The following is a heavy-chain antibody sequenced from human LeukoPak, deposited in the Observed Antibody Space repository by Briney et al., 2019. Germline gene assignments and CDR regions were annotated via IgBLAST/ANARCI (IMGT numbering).Heavy chain of an antibody. CDR3: ARAAGGYNYGPFDY. D-gene: IGHD5-18*01. CDR2: INSDGSST. Sequence: GGSLRLSCEASGFTFNNAWMSWVRQAPGKGLVWVSRINSDGSSTSYADSVKGRFTISRDNANNSLYLQMHSLRAEDTAVYYCARAAGGYNYGPFDYWGQGTLVTVSS. J-gene: IGHJ4*02. V-gene: IGHV3-74*01. CDR1: GFTFNNAW.